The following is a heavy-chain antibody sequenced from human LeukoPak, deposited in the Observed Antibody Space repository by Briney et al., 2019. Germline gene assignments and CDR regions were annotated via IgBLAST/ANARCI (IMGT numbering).Heavy chain of an antibody. D-gene: IGHD2-15*01. CDR2: MNPNCGNT. CDR3: ARELVAATEHPDAFDI. V-gene: IGHV1-8*01. J-gene: IGHJ3*02. Sequence: ASVKVSCKASGYTFTSYDINWVRQATGQGLEGMGWMNPNCGNTGYAQKFQGRVTMTRNTSMSTAYMELSSLRSEDTAVYYCARELVAATEHPDAFDIWGQGTMVTVSS. CDR1: GYTFTSYD.